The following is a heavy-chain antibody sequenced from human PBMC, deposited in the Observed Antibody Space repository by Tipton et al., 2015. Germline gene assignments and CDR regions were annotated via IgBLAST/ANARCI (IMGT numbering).Heavy chain of an antibody. CDR3: ARARGRHGGLFDS. J-gene: IGHJ4*02. V-gene: IGHV4-59*01. Sequence: TLSLTCTVSGGSISSYYWSWIRQPPGKVLEWIGYIYYSGSTNYNPSLKSRVTISVDTSKIQFSLKMSSVTASDTAVYYCARARGRHGGLFDSWGQGTLVTVAS. D-gene: IGHD4-23*01. CDR2: IYYSGST. CDR1: GGSISSYY.